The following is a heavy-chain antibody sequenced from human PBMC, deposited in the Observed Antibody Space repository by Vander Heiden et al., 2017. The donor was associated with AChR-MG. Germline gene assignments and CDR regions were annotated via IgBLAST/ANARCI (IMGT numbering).Heavy chain of an antibody. CDR1: GGSFSGYY. J-gene: IGHJ4*01. Sequence: QVQLQQWGAGLLKPSETLSLTCAVYGGSFSGYYWSWLRQPPGKGLEWIGAINHSGSTNYNPALKSRVTISVDTSKNQLSLKLSSLTPADTAVYYFAGKEVAVAGHFDYWGHGPLVTVSS. CDR3: AGKEVAVAGHFDY. CDR2: INHSGST. V-gene: IGHV4-34*01. D-gene: IGHD6-19*01.